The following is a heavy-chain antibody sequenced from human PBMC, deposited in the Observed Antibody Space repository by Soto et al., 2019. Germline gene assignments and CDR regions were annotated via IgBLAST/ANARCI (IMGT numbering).Heavy chain of an antibody. CDR3: ARDDYGDYCFDD. D-gene: IGHD4-17*01. CDR1: GFTFSSYD. J-gene: IGHJ4*02. CDR2: ISYDGSNK. Sequence: SLILSCAASGFTFSSYDMHLVRQAPGKGLEWVAGISYDGSNKYYAESVKARFTISRDNSKNTLYLQMNSLRPEDTAVYYCARDDYGDYCFDDWGQGTLVTVSS. V-gene: IGHV3-30-3*01.